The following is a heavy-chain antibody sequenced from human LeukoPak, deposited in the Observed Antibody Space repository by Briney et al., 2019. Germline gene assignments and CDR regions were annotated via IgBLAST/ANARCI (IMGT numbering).Heavy chain of an antibody. CDR3: ARDRASVSSSSSTRYYYYYGTDV. D-gene: IGHD6-6*01. Sequence: PGGSLRLSCAASGFTVSSNYMSWVRQAPGKGLEWVSVIYSGGSTYYADSVKGRFTISRDNSKNTLYLQMNSLRAEDTAVYYCARDRASVSSSSSTRYYYYYGTDVWGQGTTVTVSS. CDR1: GFTVSSNY. CDR2: IYSGGST. V-gene: IGHV3-53*01. J-gene: IGHJ6*02.